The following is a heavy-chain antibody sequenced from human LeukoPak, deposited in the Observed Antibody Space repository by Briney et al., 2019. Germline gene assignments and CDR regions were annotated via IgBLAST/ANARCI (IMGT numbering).Heavy chain of an antibody. CDR3: AKDLSSGSFYYYYGMDV. CDR1: GFTFDDYA. D-gene: IGHD3-22*01. Sequence: PGGSLRLSCAASGFTFDDYAMHWVRQAPGMGLEWVSGISWSSGSIGYADSVKGRFTISRDNAKNSLYLQMNSLRAEDTALYYCAKDLSSGSFYYYYGMDVWGQGTTVTVSS. J-gene: IGHJ6*02. CDR2: ISWSSGSI. V-gene: IGHV3-9*01.